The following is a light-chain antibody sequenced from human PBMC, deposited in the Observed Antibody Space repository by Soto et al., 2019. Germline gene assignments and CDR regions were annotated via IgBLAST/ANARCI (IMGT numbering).Light chain of an antibody. J-gene: IGKJ1*01. Sequence: DIQMTQSPSSLSASVGDRVTITCRASQSISSYLNWYQQKPGKAPKLLIYDASSLQSGVPSGFSGSGSGTDFTRTISSLQPEDFATYYCQQSYSIPLTFGQGTKVEIK. CDR1: QSISSY. CDR2: DAS. V-gene: IGKV1-39*01. CDR3: QQSYSIPLT.